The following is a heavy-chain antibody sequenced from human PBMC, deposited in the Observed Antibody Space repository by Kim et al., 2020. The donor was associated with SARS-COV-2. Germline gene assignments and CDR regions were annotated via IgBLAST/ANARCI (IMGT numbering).Heavy chain of an antibody. V-gene: IGHV1-8*01. CDR2: MNPNSGNT. CDR3: SRGLGMEKILGVYVTIQNWFDP. Sequence: ASVKVSCKASGYTFTSYDINWVRQATGQGLEWMGWMNPNSGNTGYAQKFQGRVTMTRNTSISTAYMELSSLRSEDTAVYYCSRGLGMEKILGVYVTIQNWFDPWGQRTLVTVSS. CDR1: GYTFTSYD. D-gene: IGHD2-8*02. J-gene: IGHJ5*02.